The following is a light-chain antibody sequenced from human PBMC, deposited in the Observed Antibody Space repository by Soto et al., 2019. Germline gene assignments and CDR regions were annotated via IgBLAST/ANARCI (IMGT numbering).Light chain of an antibody. CDR3: QQYHKWPPIT. J-gene: IGKJ5*01. CDR1: QSVRSN. Sequence: EIVMTQSPVTLSVSPGERATLSCRASQSVRSNLAWYQQKPGQAPRLLIYGASTRATGVTARFRGGGSGTEFTLTISSLQSEDSAVYYCQQYHKWPPITFGQGTRLEIK. CDR2: GAS. V-gene: IGKV3-15*01.